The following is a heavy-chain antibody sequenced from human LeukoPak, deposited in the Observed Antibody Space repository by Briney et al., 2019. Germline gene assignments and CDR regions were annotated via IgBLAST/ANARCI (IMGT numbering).Heavy chain of an antibody. D-gene: IGHD3-3*01. CDR1: GYTFTRYY. CDR2: INPNSGGT. J-gene: IGHJ4*02. V-gene: IGHV1-2*02. CDR3: ARDQDFWSGYYSYFDY. Sequence: ASVKVSCKASGYTFTRYYMHWVRQAPGQGLEWMGWINPNSGGTNYAQKFQGRVTMTRDTSISTAYMELSRLRSDDTAVYYCARDQDFWSGYYSYFDYWGQGTLVTVSS.